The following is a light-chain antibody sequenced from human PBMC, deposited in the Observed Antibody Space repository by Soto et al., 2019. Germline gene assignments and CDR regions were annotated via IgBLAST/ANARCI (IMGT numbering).Light chain of an antibody. CDR1: SSNIGAGYD. CDR2: GNT. CDR3: QSYDSSLSAVV. Sequence: QSVLTQPPSVSGAPGQRVTISCTGSSSNIGAGYDVHWYQQLPGTAPKLLIYGNTNRPSGVPERFSGSKSGTSGSLAITGLQAEDEADYYCQSYDSSLSAVVFGGGTKLTVL. J-gene: IGLJ2*01. V-gene: IGLV1-40*01.